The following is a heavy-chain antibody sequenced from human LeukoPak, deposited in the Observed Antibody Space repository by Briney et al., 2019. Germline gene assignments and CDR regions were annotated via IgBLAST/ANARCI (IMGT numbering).Heavy chain of an antibody. D-gene: IGHD6-6*01. CDR3: ATTGTAARFWFDP. CDR2: IIPIFGTA. V-gene: IGHV1-69*01. J-gene: IGHJ5*02. Sequence: SVKVSCKASGGTFSSYAISWVRQAPGQGLVWMGGIIPIFGTANYAQKFQGRVTITADESTSTAYMELSSLRSEDTAVYYCATTGTAARFWFDPWGQGTLVTVSS. CDR1: GGTFSSYA.